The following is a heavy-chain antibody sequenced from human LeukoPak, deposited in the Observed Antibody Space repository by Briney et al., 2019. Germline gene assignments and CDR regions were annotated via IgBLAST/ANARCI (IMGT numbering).Heavy chain of an antibody. D-gene: IGHD2-15*01. Sequence: GGSLRLSCAGSGFTFSDYEMNWVRQAPGKGLEWVSYIASTGSTTYYADSVKGRFTISRDNAKNSLYLQMNSLRAEDTAVYYCARDLCSGDSCSDYWGQGTLVTVSS. J-gene: IGHJ4*02. V-gene: IGHV3-48*03. CDR2: IASTGSTT. CDR3: ARDLCSGDSCSDY. CDR1: GFTFSDYE.